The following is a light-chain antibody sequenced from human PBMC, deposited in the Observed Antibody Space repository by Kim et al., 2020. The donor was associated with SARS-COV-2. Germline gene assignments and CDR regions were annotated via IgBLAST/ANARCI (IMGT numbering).Light chain of an antibody. CDR3: NARDSNDNVV. V-gene: IGLV3-19*01. CDR1: TRRSNY. Sequence: AWGQRVAFRCQGDTRRSNYATWYQQRPEQAQKFSIYGKNNRPSGIPDRFSGSSSGNTASLTITGTQAGDESDYYCNARDSNDNVVFGGGTQLTVL. CDR2: GKN. J-gene: IGLJ3*02.